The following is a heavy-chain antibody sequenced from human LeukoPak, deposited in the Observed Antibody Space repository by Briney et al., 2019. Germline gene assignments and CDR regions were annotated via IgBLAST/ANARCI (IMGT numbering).Heavy chain of an antibody. D-gene: IGHD6-19*01. CDR2: IYHSGST. CDR3: ARDAVDGSGLDY. Sequence: SQTLSLTCTVSGGSISSGGYYWGWIRQPPGKGLEWIGYIYHSGSTYYNPSLKSRVTISVDRSKNQFPLKLSSVTAADTAVYYCARDAVDGSGLDYWGQGTLVTVSS. J-gene: IGHJ4*02. CDR1: GGSISSGGYY. V-gene: IGHV4-30-2*01.